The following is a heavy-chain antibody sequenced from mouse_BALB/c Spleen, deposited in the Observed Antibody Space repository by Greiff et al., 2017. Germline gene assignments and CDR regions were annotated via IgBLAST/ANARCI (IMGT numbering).Heavy chain of an antibody. J-gene: IGHJ3*01. CDR1: GFSLSRYS. Sequence: VMLVESGPGLVAPSQSLSITCTVSGFSLSRYSVHWVRQPPGKGLEWLGMIWGGGSTDYNSALKSRLSISKDNSKSQVFLKMNSLQTDDTAMYYCATSDSSGYVWFAYWGQGTLVTVSA. V-gene: IGHV2-6-4*01. CDR3: ATSDSSGYVWFAY. D-gene: IGHD3-2*01. CDR2: IWGGGST.